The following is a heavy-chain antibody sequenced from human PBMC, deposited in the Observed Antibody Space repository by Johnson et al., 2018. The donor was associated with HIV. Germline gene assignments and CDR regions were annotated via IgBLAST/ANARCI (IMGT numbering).Heavy chain of an antibody. CDR2: IYSGDST. Sequence: VLFVESGGGLVQPGGSLRLSCAASGFTVSSNYMSWVRQAPGKGLEWVSLIYSGDSTYSADSVKGRFTISRDNSKNTLYLQMNSLRAEDTAVYYCARAHYDSSGYLLKGGAFDIWGQGTMVTVSS. J-gene: IGHJ3*02. CDR1: GFTVSSNY. CDR3: ARAHYDSSGYLLKGGAFDI. D-gene: IGHD3-22*01. V-gene: IGHV3-66*01.